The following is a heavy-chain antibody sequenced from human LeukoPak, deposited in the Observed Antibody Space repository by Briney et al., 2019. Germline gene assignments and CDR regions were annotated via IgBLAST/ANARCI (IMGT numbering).Heavy chain of an antibody. CDR3: AKNRDYVWGSYRYRNWFDP. CDR2: INHSGST. V-gene: IGHV4-34*01. CDR1: GGSFSGYY. J-gene: IGHJ5*02. Sequence: SETLSLTCAVYGGSFSGYYWSWIRQPPGEGLEWIGEINHSGSTNYNPSLKSRVTISVDTSKNQFSLKLSSVTAADTAVYYCAKNRDYVWGSYRYRNWFDPWGQGTLVTVSS. D-gene: IGHD3-16*02.